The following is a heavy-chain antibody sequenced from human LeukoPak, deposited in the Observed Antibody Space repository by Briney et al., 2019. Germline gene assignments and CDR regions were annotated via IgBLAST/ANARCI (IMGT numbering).Heavy chain of an antibody. D-gene: IGHD5-12*01. J-gene: IGHJ5*02. CDR3: ARAWRLVSGYDRSGINWFDP. V-gene: IGHV4-31*03. Sequence: SQTLSLTCTVSGGSISSGGYYWSWIRQHPGKGLEWIVYIYHRGNTHYNPALKSRITISVDTSKNQFSLRLTSVTAADTAVYYCARAWRLVSGYDRSGINWFDPWGQGTLVTVSS. CDR1: GGSISSGGYY. CDR2: IYHRGNT.